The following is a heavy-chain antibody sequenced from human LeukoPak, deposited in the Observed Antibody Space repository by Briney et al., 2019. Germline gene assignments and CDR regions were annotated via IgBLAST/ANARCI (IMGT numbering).Heavy chain of an antibody. D-gene: IGHD4-17*01. Sequence: DSVKGRFTISRDNSKNTLYLQMNSLRAEDTAVYYCAKDQDYGETFDPWGQGTLVTVSS. J-gene: IGHJ5*02. V-gene: IGHV3-33*06. CDR3: AKDQDYGETFDP.